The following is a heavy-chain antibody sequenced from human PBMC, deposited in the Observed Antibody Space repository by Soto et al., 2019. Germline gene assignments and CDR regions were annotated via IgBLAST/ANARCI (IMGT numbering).Heavy chain of an antibody. J-gene: IGHJ5*02. CDR3: ARDRVAAKDWFDP. Sequence: SETLSLTCTVSGGSISSGGYYWSWIRQHPGKGLEWIGYIYYSGSTYYNPSLKSRVTISVDTSKNQFSLKLSSVTAADTAVYYCARDRVAAKDWFDPWGQGTLVTVS. CDR2: IYYSGST. D-gene: IGHD2-15*01. CDR1: GGSISSGGYY. V-gene: IGHV4-31*03.